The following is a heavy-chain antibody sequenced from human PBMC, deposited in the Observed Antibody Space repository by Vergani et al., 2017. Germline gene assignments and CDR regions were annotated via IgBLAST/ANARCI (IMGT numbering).Heavy chain of an antibody. V-gene: IGHV1-69*17. CDR1: GGTFSSYA. CDR2: IIPIFGIA. Sequence: QVQLVQSGAEVKKPGSSVKVSCKASGGTFSSYAISWVRQAPGQGLEWMGGIIPIFGIANYAQKFQGRVTMTAEKSTSTAYMERSSLRSEDTAVYYCAGSSIGWELLTNWFDPWGQGTLVTVSS. CDR3: AGSSIGWELLTNWFDP. D-gene: IGHD1-26*01. J-gene: IGHJ5*02.